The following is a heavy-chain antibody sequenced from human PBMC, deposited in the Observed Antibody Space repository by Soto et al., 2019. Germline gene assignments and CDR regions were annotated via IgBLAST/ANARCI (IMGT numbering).Heavy chain of an antibody. CDR1: GYTFTSYD. D-gene: IGHD6-19*01. CDR2: MNPSTGNT. Sequence: QVQLVQSGAEVKKPGASVKVSCKASGYTFTSYDIIWVRQATGQGLEWMGWMNPSTGNTDSAEKFQGRITMTRNNYICTVYMELSSMSFEDTAVYYCARGRIIVAGGFDPWGQGTLVTVSS. V-gene: IGHV1-8*01. J-gene: IGHJ5*02. CDR3: ARGRIIVAGGFDP.